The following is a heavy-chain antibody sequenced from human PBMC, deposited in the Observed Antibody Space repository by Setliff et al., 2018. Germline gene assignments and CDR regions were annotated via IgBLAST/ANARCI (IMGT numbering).Heavy chain of an antibody. CDR3: TRDRTAYSYGLDV. CDR2: IYHNGNT. Sequence: SETLSLTCTVSGGSISPYFWSWIRQSPGKGLEWIGYIYHNGNTNFNPSLKTRVTMSVDTSKNQFALNLRSVTAADSAVYYCTRDRTAYSYGLDVWGQGTTVTVSS. V-gene: IGHV4-59*01. J-gene: IGHJ6*02. CDR1: GGSISPYF. D-gene: IGHD5-18*01.